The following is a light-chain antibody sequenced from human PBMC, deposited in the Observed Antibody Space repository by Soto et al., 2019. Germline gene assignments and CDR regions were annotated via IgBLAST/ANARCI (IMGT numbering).Light chain of an antibody. J-gene: IGKJ5*01. Sequence: EIVMTQSPATLSVSPGERATLSCRASQSVSSNFAWYQQRPGQAPRLLIYGASTRASGLPARFSGSGSGTEFTLTISSLQSEDFAVYYCQQYYNWPPRVTFGQGTRLE. V-gene: IGKV3-15*01. CDR3: QQYYNWPPRVT. CDR2: GAS. CDR1: QSVSSN.